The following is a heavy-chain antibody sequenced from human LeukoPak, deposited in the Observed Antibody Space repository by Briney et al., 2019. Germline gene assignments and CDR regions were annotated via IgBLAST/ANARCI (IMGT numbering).Heavy chain of an antibody. CDR3: ARDSRVCDPLRGWFDP. D-gene: IGHD4-17*01. J-gene: IGHJ5*02. Sequence: ASVKVSCKASGYTFTSYGISWVRQAPGQGLEWMGIINPSGGSTTYAQKFQGRVTMTRDTSTSTVCMELSSLRSEDTAVYYCARDSRVCDPLRGWFDPWGQGTLVTVSS. CDR2: INPSGGST. V-gene: IGHV1-46*01. CDR1: GYTFTSYG.